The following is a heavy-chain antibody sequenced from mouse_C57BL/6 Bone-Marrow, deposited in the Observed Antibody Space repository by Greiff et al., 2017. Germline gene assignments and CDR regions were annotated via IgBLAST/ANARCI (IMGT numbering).Heavy chain of an antibody. D-gene: IGHD4-1*01. Sequence: EVKLMESGGDLVKPGGSLKLSCAASGFTFSSYGMSWVRQTPDKRLEWVATISSGGSYTYYPDSVKGRFTISRDNAKNTLYLQMSSLKSEDTAMYYGARRAGTRYFDYWGQGTTLTVSS. CDR2: ISSGGSYT. J-gene: IGHJ2*01. V-gene: IGHV5-6*02. CDR1: GFTFSSYG. CDR3: ARRAGTRYFDY.